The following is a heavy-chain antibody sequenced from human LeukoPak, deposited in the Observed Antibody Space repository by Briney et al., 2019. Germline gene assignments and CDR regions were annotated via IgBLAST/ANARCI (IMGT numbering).Heavy chain of an antibody. CDR3: AAQGGRTGAYDP. Sequence: PGGSLRLSCAASGFTFNNAWMSWVRQAPGMGLEYVSSIDPNGEASYYANSVKGRFSISRDNSNNMLYLQMGSLTSADMGVYYCAAQGGRTGAYDPWGQGTLVTVAS. CDR2: IDPNGEAS. CDR1: GFTFNNAW. D-gene: IGHD3/OR15-3a*01. V-gene: IGHV3-64*01. J-gene: IGHJ5*02.